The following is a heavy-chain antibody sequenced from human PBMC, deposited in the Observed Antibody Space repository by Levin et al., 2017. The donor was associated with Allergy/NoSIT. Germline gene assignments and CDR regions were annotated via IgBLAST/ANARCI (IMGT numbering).Heavy chain of an antibody. V-gene: IGHV4-59*01. Sequence: SQTLSLTCTVSGGSISSYYWSWIRQPPGKGLEWIGYIYYSGSTNYNPSLKSRVTISVDTSKNQFSLKLSSVTAADTAVYYWARMYCSSTSCYAGMGLNWFDPWGQGTLVTVSS. D-gene: IGHD2-2*01. CDR2: IYYSGST. J-gene: IGHJ5*02. CDR3: ARMYCSSTSCYAGMGLNWFDP. CDR1: GGSISSYY.